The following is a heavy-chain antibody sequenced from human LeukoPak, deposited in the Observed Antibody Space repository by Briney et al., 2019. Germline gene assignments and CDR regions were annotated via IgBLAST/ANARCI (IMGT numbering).Heavy chain of an antibody. CDR3: ARDGDYHASGSVFFDF. Sequence: PSETLSLTCTVSGGSISSGGFYWSWIRQPPGQGLEWMGYIYHSGTSYYNPSLKSRLSMSVDTSENQFSLNLNSVTATDTAVYYCARDGDYHASGSVFFDFWGQGILVTVSS. CDR1: GGSISSGGFY. V-gene: IGHV4-31*03. CDR2: IYHSGTS. J-gene: IGHJ4*02. D-gene: IGHD3-10*01.